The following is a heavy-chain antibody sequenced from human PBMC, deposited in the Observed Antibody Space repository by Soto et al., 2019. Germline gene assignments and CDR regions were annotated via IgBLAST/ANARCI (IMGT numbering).Heavy chain of an antibody. CDR2: IYYSGST. Sequence: QVQLQESGPGLVKPSQTLSLTCTVSGGSISSGDYYWSWIRQPPGKGLEWIGYIYYSGSTYYNPSLKSRVTISVATSKHQFSLKLSSVTAADTAVYYCARERPDGARLDPWGQGTLVTVSS. CDR3: ARERPDGARLDP. D-gene: IGHD6-6*01. V-gene: IGHV4-30-4*01. CDR1: GGSISSGDYY. J-gene: IGHJ5*02.